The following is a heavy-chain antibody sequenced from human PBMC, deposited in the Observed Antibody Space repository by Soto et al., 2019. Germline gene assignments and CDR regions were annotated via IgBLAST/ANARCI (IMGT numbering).Heavy chain of an antibody. CDR3: ARVDPSYYDSSGFRLPSTKDY. CDR1: GYTLTEVS. V-gene: IGHV1-24*01. Sequence: ASVKVSFKVSGYTLTEVSMHWVRQAPGKGLGWMGGFDPEDGETIYAQKFQGRVTMTEDTSTDTAYMELSSLRSEDTAVYYCARVDPSYYDSSGFRLPSTKDYWGQGSLGTVS. CDR2: FDPEDGET. D-gene: IGHD3-22*01. J-gene: IGHJ4*02.